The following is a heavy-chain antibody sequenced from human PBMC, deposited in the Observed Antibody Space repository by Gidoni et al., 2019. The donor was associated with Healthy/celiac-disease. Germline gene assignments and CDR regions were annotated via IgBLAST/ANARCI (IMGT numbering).Heavy chain of an antibody. V-gene: IGHV4-31*03. Sequence: QVQLPESGPGLVHPSQTLSLTCTVSGAPISSGGYYWSWIRQHPGKGLEWIGYIDYSGSSYYNPSLKSRVTISVDTSKNQFSLNLSSVTAADTAVYYCARFAEGLSFRYFQHWGQGTMVTVSS. CDR2: IDYSGSS. D-gene: IGHD3-16*02. J-gene: IGHJ1*01. CDR1: GAPISSGGYY. CDR3: ARFAEGLSFRYFQH.